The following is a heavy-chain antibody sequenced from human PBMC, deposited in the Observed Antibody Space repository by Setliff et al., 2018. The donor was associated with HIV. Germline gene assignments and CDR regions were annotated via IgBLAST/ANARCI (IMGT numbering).Heavy chain of an antibody. CDR3: ASGRTVVATIHYYYYYYMDV. CDR2: IIPIFGTA. Sequence: SVKVSCKASGGNFSSYAISWVRQAPGQGLEWMGGIIPIFGTANYAQKCQGRVTITTDESTSTAYMELSSLRSEDTAVYYCASGRTVVATIHYYYYYYMDVWGKGTTVTVSS. V-gene: IGHV1-69*05. J-gene: IGHJ6*03. D-gene: IGHD5-12*01. CDR1: GGNFSSYA.